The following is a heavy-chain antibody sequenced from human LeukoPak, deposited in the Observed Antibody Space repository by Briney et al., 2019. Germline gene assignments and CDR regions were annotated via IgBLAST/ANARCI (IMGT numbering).Heavy chain of an antibody. J-gene: IGHJ3*02. CDR1: GSTFSSHS. CDR2: MTVTNKI. D-gene: IGHD3-3*01. V-gene: IGHV3-69-1*01. Sequence: GGSLRLSCAASGSTFSSHSINWVRQAPGKGLEWIATMTVTNKIYYADSVKGRFTISRDNAENSVYLQMNSLRDEDTAVYSCARAQTLFWEFDGFDIWGRGTKVTVSS. CDR3: ARAQTLFWEFDGFDI.